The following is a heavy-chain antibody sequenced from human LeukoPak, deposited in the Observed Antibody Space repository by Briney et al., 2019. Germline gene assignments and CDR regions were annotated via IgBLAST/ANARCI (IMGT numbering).Heavy chain of an antibody. V-gene: IGHV4-34*01. CDR2: INHSGST. CDR1: GFTFSSYA. Sequence: GSLRLSCAASGFTFSSYAMSWVRQPPGKGLEWIGEINHSGSTNYNPSLKSRVTISVDTSKNQFSLKLSSVTAADTAVYYCARHLSSSWGQGTMVTVSS. J-gene: IGHJ3*01. CDR3: ARHLSSS. D-gene: IGHD6-13*01.